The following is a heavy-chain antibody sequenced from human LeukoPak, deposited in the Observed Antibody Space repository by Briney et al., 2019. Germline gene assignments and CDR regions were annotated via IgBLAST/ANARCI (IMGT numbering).Heavy chain of an antibody. Sequence: SETLSLTCTVSGGSISSSSYYWGWIRQPPGKGLEWIGSIYYSGSTYYNPSLKSRVTISVDTSKNQFSLKLSSVTAADTAVYYCARVGSSWWDPFDYWGQGTLVTVSS. D-gene: IGHD6-13*01. CDR2: IYYSGST. V-gene: IGHV4-39*07. CDR3: ARVGSSWWDPFDY. CDR1: GGSISSSSYY. J-gene: IGHJ4*02.